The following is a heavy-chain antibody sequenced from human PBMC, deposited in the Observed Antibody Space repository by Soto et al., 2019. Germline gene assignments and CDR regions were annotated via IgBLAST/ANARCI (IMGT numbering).Heavy chain of an antibody. Sequence: CSRCVRQLPGKGLEWMGRIDPSDSFTNYSPSFQGHVTISTDESFSTAYLQWSSLKVSDSAIYYCARTPVCRGIIDYWGQGALLSVSS. CDR1: C. J-gene: IGHJ4*02. D-gene: IGHD3-10*01. V-gene: IGHV5-10-1*01. CDR3: ARTPVCRGIIDY. CDR2: IDPSDSFT.